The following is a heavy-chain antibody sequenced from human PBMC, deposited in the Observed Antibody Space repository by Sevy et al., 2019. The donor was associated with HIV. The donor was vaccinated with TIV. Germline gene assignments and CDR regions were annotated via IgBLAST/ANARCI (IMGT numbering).Heavy chain of an antibody. Sequence: SETLSLTCAVYGGSFSGYYWSWIRQPPGKGLEWIGEINHSGSTNYNPSLKSRVTISVDTSKNRFSLKLSSVTAADTAGYYCARHCGSTSCSHAFDIWGQGTMVTVSS. CDR2: INHSGST. CDR1: GGSFSGYY. CDR3: ARHCGSTSCSHAFDI. V-gene: IGHV4-34*01. D-gene: IGHD2-2*01. J-gene: IGHJ3*02.